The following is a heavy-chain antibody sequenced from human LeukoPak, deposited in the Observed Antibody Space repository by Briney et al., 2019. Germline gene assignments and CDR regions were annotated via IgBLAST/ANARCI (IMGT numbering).Heavy chain of an antibody. V-gene: IGHV1-69*01. CDR1: GFTFSSYA. Sequence: GGSLRLSCAASGFTFSSYAISWVRQAPGQGLEWMGGIIPIFGTANYAQKFQGRVTITADESTSTAYMELSSLRSEDTAVYYCARWEDYGDYGGDGAFDIWSQGTMVTVSS. D-gene: IGHD4-17*01. J-gene: IGHJ3*02. CDR2: IIPIFGTA. CDR3: ARWEDYGDYGGDGAFDI.